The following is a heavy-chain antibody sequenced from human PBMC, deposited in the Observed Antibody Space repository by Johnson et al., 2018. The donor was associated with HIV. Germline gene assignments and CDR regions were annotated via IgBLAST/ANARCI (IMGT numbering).Heavy chain of an antibody. D-gene: IGHD2-15*01. V-gene: IGHV3-15*01. CDR2: IKRETSGGTA. CDR3: ARDPPSSNCSGVTCYSRAFDI. CDR1: GFTLRNCA. Sequence: VQLVESGGGLVQPGGSLRLSCAASGFTLRNCAINWGRQAPGKGLEWVGRIKRETSGGTADYTAHLKGRFTISRDDSKNTLYLQMNSLKNEDPARYYCARDPPSSNCSGVTCYSRAFDIWGQGTLVPVSS. J-gene: IGHJ3*02.